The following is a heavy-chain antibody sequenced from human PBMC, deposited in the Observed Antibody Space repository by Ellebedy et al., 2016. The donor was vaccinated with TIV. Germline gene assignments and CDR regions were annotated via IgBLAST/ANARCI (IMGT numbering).Heavy chain of an antibody. J-gene: IGHJ6*02. Sequence: GGSLRLSCAAPGFTFDDYAMHWVRQAPGKGLAWVSLISWDGGSTYYADSVKGRFTISRDNSKNSLFLQMNSLRSEDTATYYCVKDRFSGYDGFDVWGQGTTVTVSS. CDR1: GFTFDDYA. CDR2: ISWDGGST. V-gene: IGHV3-43D*03. D-gene: IGHD1-26*01. CDR3: VKDRFSGYDGFDV.